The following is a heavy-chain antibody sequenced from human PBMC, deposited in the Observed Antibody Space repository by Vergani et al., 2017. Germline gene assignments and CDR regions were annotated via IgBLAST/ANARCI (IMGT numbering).Heavy chain of an antibody. Sequence: QVQLVQSGAEVKKPGASVKVSCKASGYTFTSYGISWVRQAPGQGLEWMGWISAYNGNTNYAQKRQGRVTMTTDTSTSTAYMELRRLRSDDTAVYYCARELYCSSTSCPDYDGMDVWGQGTTVTVSS. V-gene: IGHV1-18*01. CDR2: ISAYNGNT. CDR3: ARELYCSSTSCPDYDGMDV. J-gene: IGHJ6*02. CDR1: GYTFTSYG. D-gene: IGHD2-2*01.